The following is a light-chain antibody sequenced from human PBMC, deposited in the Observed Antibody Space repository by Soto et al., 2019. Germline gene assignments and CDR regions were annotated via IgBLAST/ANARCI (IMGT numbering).Light chain of an antibody. CDR1: QSLLDSDDGNTY. CDR3: MQRIEFPLT. CDR2: TVS. V-gene: IGKV2-40*01. Sequence: DIVMTQSPFSLPVTPGGPASISCGSSQSLLDSDDGNTYLDWYLQKPGQAPQLLIYTVSYRAAGVPDRFSGSGSGTDFTLKISRVEAEDVGVHYCMQRIEFPLTFGGVTKVDIK. J-gene: IGKJ4*01.